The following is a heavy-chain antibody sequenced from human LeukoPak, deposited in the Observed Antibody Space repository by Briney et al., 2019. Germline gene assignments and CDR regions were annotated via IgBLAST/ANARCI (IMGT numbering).Heavy chain of an antibody. D-gene: IGHD1-26*01. CDR2: INPNSGGT. CDR3: ARSPPQYIVGATGAFDI. J-gene: IGHJ3*02. CDR1: GYTFTGYY. Sequence: ASVKVSCKASGYTFTGYYMHWVRQAPGQGLEWMGWINPNSGGTNYAQKFQGRVTMTRDTSISTAYMELSRLRSDDTAVYYCARSPPQYIVGATGAFDIWGQGTMVTVSS. V-gene: IGHV1-2*02.